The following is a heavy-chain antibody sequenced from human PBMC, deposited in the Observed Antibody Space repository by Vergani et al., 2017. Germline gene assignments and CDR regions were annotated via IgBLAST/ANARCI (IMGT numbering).Heavy chain of an antibody. Sequence: QVQLQESGPGLVKPSETLSLTCTVSGGSISSYYWSWIRQPPGKGLEWVGYIYYSGSTNYNPSRKSRVTISVDTSKNRFSLKLSSVTAEDTAVYYCARXPVEMATTYYYYYYMDVWGKGSTVTVSS. V-gene: IGHV4-59*01. CDR3: ARXPVEMATTYYYYYYMDV. J-gene: IGHJ6*03. CDR2: IYYSGST. D-gene: IGHD5-24*01. CDR1: GGSISSYY.